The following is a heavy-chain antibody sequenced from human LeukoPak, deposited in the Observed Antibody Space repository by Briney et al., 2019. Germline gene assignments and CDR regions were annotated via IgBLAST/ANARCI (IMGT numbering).Heavy chain of an antibody. CDR1: GFTFSSYA. V-gene: IGHV3-15*01. D-gene: IGHD6-19*01. J-gene: IGHJ4*02. CDR2: IKSKTDGGTT. Sequence: PGGSLRLSCAASGFTFSSYAMSWVRQAPGKGLEWVGRIKSKTDGGTTDYAAPVKGRFTISRDDSKNTLYLQMNSLKTEDTAVYYCTTGGYSSGWYFDYWGQGTLVTVSS. CDR3: TTGGYSSGWYFDY.